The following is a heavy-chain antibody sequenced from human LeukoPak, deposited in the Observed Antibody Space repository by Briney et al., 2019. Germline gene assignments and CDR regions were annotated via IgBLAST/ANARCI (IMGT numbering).Heavy chain of an antibody. V-gene: IGHV3-23*01. CDR2: ISGSGGST. J-gene: IGHJ4*02. D-gene: IGHD3-10*01. CDR3: ARGPTMATDY. CDR1: GFTFTSYA. Sequence: PGGSLRLSCAASGFTFTSYAMSWVRQAPGKGLEWVSGISGSGGSTYYADSVKGRFTISRDNAKNSLYLQMNSLRAEDTAVYYCARGPTMATDYWGQGTLVTVSS.